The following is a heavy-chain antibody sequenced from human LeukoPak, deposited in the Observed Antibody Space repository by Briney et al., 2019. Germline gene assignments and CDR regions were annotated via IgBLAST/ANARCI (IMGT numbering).Heavy chain of an antibody. J-gene: IGHJ3*02. CDR3: ARDTPTKSDAFDI. CDR1: GGAISRYY. V-gene: IGHV4-4*07. Sequence: PSETLSLTCTVSGGAISRYYWSWIRQPAGKGLEWIGRIYTSGSTNYNPSLKSRVTMSLDTSKNQFSLKLSSVTAADTAVYYCARDTPTKSDAFDIWGQGTIVTASS. CDR2: IYTSGST. D-gene: IGHD2-15*01.